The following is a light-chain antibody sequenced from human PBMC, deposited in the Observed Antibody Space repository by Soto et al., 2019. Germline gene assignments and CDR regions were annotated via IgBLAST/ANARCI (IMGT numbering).Light chain of an antibody. CDR3: AAWDDSLNAYV. V-gene: IGLV1-36*01. CDR1: SSNIGNNA. J-gene: IGLJ1*01. CDR2: YDD. Sequence: QSVLTQPPSVSVAPRQRVTISCSGSSSNIGNNAVNWYQQLPGQAPKIVIYYDDLLTSGVSDRFSGSKSGISASLAISDLQSDDEADYYCAAWDDSLNAYVFGPGTKLTVL.